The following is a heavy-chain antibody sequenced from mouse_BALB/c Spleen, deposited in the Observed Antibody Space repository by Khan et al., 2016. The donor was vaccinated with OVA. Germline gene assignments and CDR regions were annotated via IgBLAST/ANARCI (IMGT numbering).Heavy chain of an antibody. CDR2: FNTYTGEP. V-gene: IGHV9-3-1*01. Sequence: QIQLVQSGPELKKPGETVKISCKASGYTFTNYGMHWVKQSPGKALKWMGWFNTYTGEPTYADDFKGRFAFSLEPSTSTAYLLINNLKNEDSAADFWARPPCYSYTVDYWGQGTSVTVSS. CDR1: GYTFTNYG. CDR3: ARPPCYSYTVDY. J-gene: IGHJ4*01.